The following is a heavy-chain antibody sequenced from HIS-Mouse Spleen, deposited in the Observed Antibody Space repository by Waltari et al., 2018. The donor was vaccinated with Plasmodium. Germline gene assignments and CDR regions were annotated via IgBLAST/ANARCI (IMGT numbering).Heavy chain of an antibody. J-gene: IGHJ4*02. D-gene: IGHD7-27*01. Sequence: VQLVEAAGGVFQPGRSLRLSCSSSGCTFRSYDIHWVRQTPGKGLEWVAVISYDGSNKYYADSVKGRFTISRDNSKNTLYLQMNSLRAEDTAVYYCATSGLTGGTYYFDYWGQGTLVTVSS. CDR3: ATSGLTGGTYYFDY. CDR2: ISYDGSNK. CDR1: GCTFRSYD. V-gene: IGHV3-30*03.